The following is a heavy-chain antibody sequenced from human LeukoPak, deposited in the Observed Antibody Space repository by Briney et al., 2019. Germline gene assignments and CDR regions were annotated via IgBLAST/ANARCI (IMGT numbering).Heavy chain of an antibody. D-gene: IGHD1-7*01. J-gene: IGHJ4*02. V-gene: IGHV3-21*01. CDR2: VSSSGTYI. CDR3: ARGNGNYRYYFDY. CDR1: GFPFTTYA. Sequence: GGSLRLSCAASGFPFTTYAMSWVRQAPGKGLEWVSSVSSSGTYIYYADTDSVKGRFTISRDNAKNSVYLQMNSLRVEDTALYYCARGNGNYRYYFDYWGQGTLVTVSS.